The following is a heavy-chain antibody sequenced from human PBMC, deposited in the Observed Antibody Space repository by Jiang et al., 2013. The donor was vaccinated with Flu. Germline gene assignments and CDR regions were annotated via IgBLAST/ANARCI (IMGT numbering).Heavy chain of an antibody. CDR1: GGSISSGAYY. V-gene: IGHV4-31*03. CDR2: IHYTGST. CDR3: ARTNDILTGGILDY. Sequence: GSGLVKPSQTLTLTCTVSGGSISSGAYYWSWIRQRPGKGLEWIGYIHYTGSTYYNPSLKSRVTVSLDTSKNHFSLKLSSVTAADTAVYYCARTNDILTGGILDYWGQGTLVTVSS. D-gene: IGHD3-9*01. J-gene: IGHJ4*02.